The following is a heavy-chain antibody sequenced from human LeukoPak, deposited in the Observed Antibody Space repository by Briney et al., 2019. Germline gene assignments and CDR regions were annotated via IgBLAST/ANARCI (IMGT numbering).Heavy chain of an antibody. Sequence: GASVKVSCEASGYSFTSYGISWVRQAPGQGLEWMGWFSPNGGGTNYAQNFQDRVTMTRDTSLSTAYMELSSLRSDDTAVYYCATGNYSSGWYPLDYWGQGTLVTVSS. CDR2: FSPNGGGT. CDR3: ATGNYSSGWYPLDY. J-gene: IGHJ4*02. D-gene: IGHD6-19*01. CDR1: GYSFTSYG. V-gene: IGHV1-2*02.